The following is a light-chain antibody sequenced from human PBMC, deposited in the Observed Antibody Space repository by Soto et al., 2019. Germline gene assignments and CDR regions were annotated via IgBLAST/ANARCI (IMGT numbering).Light chain of an antibody. V-gene: IGKV1-9*01. CDR1: QGIGSY. J-gene: IGKJ1*01. CDR3: LQDYTYPWT. Sequence: DIQLTQSPSFLSASVGDRVSITCRASQGIGSYLAWYQQKPGKAPNLLIYAASTLQSGVPSRFSGSGSGTDFSLTISSLQPEDFSTYYCLQDYTYPWTFGQGTKVDIK. CDR2: AAS.